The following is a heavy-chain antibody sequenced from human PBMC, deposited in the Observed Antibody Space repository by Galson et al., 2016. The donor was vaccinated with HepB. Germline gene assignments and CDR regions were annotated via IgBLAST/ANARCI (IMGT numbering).Heavy chain of an antibody. CDR2: ISGSGGTT. CDR1: GFMYRNYA. J-gene: IGHJ4*02. Sequence: SLRLSCAASGFMYRNYAMSWVRQAPGKGLEWVSVISGSGGTTFYGDSVKGRFSISGDNSQNTLDLQMNSLTPEDTAIYYCVKVFDYLNGLIDQWGRGTLVLVSS. CDR3: VKVFDYLNGLIDQ. D-gene: IGHD3-3*01. V-gene: IGHV3-23*01.